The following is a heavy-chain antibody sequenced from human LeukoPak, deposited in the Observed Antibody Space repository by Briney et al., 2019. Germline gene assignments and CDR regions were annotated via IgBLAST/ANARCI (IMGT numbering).Heavy chain of an antibody. J-gene: IGHJ4*02. Sequence: GGSLRLSCAASGFTFSSYEMNWVRQAPGKGLEWVSYISSSGSTIYYADSVEGRFTISRDNVKNSLYLQMNSLRAEDTAVYYCAVGNLGSGWYGVDYWGQGTLVTVSS. CDR3: AVGNLGSGWYGVDY. D-gene: IGHD6-19*01. CDR1: GFTFSSYE. V-gene: IGHV3-48*03. CDR2: ISSSGSTI.